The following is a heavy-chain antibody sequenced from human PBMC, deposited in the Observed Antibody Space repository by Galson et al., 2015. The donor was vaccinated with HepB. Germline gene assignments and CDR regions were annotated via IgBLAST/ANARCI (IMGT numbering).Heavy chain of an antibody. CDR1: GYTFTSYG. CDR2: ISAYNGNT. D-gene: IGHD3-3*01. J-gene: IGHJ4*02. Sequence: SVKVSCKASGYTFTSYGISWVRQAPGQGLEWMGWISAYNGNTNYAQKLQGRVTMTTDTSTSTAYMELRSLRSDDTAVYYCARDSRAQEYYDFWSGYLGDYWGQGTLVTVSS. CDR3: ARDSRAQEYYDFWSGYLGDY. V-gene: IGHV1-18*01.